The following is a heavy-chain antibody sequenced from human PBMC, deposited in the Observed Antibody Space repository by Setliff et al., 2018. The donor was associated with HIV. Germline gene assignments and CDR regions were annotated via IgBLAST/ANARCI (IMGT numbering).Heavy chain of an antibody. V-gene: IGHV5-51*01. CDR2: IYPDDSNI. D-gene: IGHD2-21*02. Sequence: PGESLKISCKGSEYTFATYWIGWVRQVPGKGLEWMAIIYPDDSNIRYNPSFQSRVTISVDKSITTAYLQWNSLETSDTAIYFCASRDGRRMNAFDFWGQGTMVTVSS. CDR1: EYTFATYW. CDR3: ASRDGRRMNAFDF. J-gene: IGHJ3*01.